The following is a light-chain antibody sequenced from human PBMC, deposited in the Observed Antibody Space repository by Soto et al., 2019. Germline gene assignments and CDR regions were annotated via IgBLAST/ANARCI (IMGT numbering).Light chain of an antibody. CDR3: SAYSSSSTLCV. V-gene: IGLV2-14*01. CDR1: SSDVGGYNY. J-gene: IGLJ1*01. CDR2: EVT. Sequence: QSVLTQPASVSGSPGQSITISCTGTSSDVGGYNYVSWYQQHPGKAPKLMIYEVTNRPSGVSNRFSGYKSGNRAYLTISGLKAEDEADYYCSAYSSSSTLCVFARANKVTVL.